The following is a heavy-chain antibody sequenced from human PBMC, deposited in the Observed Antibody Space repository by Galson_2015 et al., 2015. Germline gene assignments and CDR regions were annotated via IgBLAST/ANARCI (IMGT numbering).Heavy chain of an antibody. CDR3: ARDLAYYDILTGQYRPNWFDP. V-gene: IGHV4-31*03. J-gene: IGHJ5*02. CDR2: IYYSGST. CDR1: GGSISSGGYY. D-gene: IGHD3-9*01. Sequence: TLSLTCTVSGGSISSGGYYWSWIRQHPGKGLEWIGYIYYSGSTYYNPSLKSRVTISVDTSKNQFSLKLSSVTAADTAVYYCARDLAYYDILTGQYRPNWFDPWGQGTLVTVSS.